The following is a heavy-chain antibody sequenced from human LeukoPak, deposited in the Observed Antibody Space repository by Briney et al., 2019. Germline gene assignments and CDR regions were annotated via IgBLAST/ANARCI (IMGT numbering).Heavy chain of an antibody. D-gene: IGHD3-22*01. CDR3: AKDSSSGRFWARTFDY. J-gene: IGHJ4*02. Sequence: PGGSLRLSCAASGFTFSSYALSWVRQAPGKGLEWVSSVSGSGSSTYYADSVKGRFTISRDNSKNTLYLQMNSLSADDTAVYSCAKDSSSGRFWARTFDYWGQGTLVTVSS. CDR1: GFTFSSYA. V-gene: IGHV3-23*01. CDR2: VSGSGSST.